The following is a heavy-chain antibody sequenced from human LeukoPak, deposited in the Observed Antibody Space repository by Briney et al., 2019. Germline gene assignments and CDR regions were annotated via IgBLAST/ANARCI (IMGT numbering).Heavy chain of an antibody. V-gene: IGHV3-33*01. J-gene: IGHJ4*02. D-gene: IGHD1-26*01. CDR1: GIIFSAHG. CDR3: VRDGVGATTYFGYFDH. Sequence: GGSLRLSCAASGIIFSAHGMHWVRQAPGKGLEWVAIIRFDGSNIHYADSVKGRFTISRDNSKNTLYLQMNSLRAEDTAVYYCVRDGVGATTYFGYFDHWGQGNLVTVSS. CDR2: IRFDGSNI.